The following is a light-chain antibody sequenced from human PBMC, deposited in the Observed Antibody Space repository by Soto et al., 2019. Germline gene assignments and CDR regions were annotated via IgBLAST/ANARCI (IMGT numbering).Light chain of an antibody. CDR1: SSNIGAGFD. CDR2: RNT. Sequence: QSVLTQPPSVSGAPGQRVTIPCTGSSSNIGAGFDVHWYQQLPGTAPKLLIYRNTNRPSGVPDRFSGSKSGTSASLAITGLQAEDEADYYCCSYAGSSTLVFGGGTKLTVL. V-gene: IGLV1-40*01. J-gene: IGLJ2*01. CDR3: CSYAGSSTLV.